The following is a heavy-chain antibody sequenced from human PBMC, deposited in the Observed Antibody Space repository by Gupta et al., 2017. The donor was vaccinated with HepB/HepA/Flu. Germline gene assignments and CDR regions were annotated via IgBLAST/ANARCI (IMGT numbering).Heavy chain of an antibody. CDR2: IYWNDDK. D-gene: IGHD3-10*01. Sequence: QITLKESGPTLVKPTQTLTLTCPFSGFSFSTSGVGVGWIRQPPGKALEWLALIYWNDDKRYSPSLKSGLTITKDTSKNQVVLTMTNMDLGDTGTYFCARGGGFRGVRSYYHWYFDLWGRGTLVTVSS. CDR3: ARGGGFRGVRSYYHWYFDL. CDR1: GFSFSTSGVG. V-gene: IGHV2-5*01. J-gene: IGHJ2*01.